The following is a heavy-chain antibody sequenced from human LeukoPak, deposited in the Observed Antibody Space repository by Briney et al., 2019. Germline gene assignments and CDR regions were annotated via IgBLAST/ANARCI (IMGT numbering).Heavy chain of an antibody. D-gene: IGHD3-22*01. CDR2: IKQDGGET. V-gene: IGHV3-7*04. CDR3: SRVVSDDSFYPPFDC. Sequence: GGSLRLSCAASGFRFSSHYMNWVRQAPAKGLEWVASIKQDGGETRYVDSVEGRLTISRDNAKNSLSLQLNSLIAEDTAVYFCSRVVSDDSFYPPFDCWGEGIQVSV. J-gene: IGHJ4*02. CDR1: GFRFSSHY.